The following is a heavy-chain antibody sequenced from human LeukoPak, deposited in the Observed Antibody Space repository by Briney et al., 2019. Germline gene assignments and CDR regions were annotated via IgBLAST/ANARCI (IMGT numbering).Heavy chain of an antibody. CDR3: ARGADSSGYEDLDY. V-gene: IGHV3-30-3*01. J-gene: IGHJ4*02. CDR2: ISYDGSNK. D-gene: IGHD3-22*01. Sequence: PGGSLRLSCAASGFTFSSYAMHWVRQAPGKGLEWVAVISYDGSNKYYADSVKGRFTISRDNSKNTLYLQMNSLRAEDTAVYYCARGADSSGYEDLDYWGQGTLVTVSS. CDR1: GFTFSSYA.